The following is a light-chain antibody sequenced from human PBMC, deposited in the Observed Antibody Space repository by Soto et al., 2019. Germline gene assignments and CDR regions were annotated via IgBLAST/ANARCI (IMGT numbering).Light chain of an antibody. V-gene: IGKV4-1*01. CDR1: QSVFYRSTNRNY. CDR3: QQFYTTPLT. CDR2: WAS. J-gene: IGKJ4*01. Sequence: DLVITQSPDSLAVSLCPRAAIKGLSRQSVFYRSTNRNYLAWYQQKPGQPPKLLIYWASIRESGVPDRFSGSGSGTDFTLTISSLQTEDVAVYYCQQFYTTPLTFGGGTKVDI.